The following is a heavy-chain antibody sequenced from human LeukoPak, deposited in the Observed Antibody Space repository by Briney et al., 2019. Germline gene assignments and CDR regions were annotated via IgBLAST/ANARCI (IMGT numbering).Heavy chain of an antibody. Sequence: SETLSLTCTVSGGSISSYYWSWIRQPPGKGLEWIGYIYYSGSTNYNPSLKSRVTISVDTSKNQFSLKLSSVTAADTAVYYCARHGGAGLRDWFDPWGQGTLVTVSS. CDR1: GGSISSYY. J-gene: IGHJ5*02. V-gene: IGHV4-59*08. CDR2: IYYSGST. D-gene: IGHD5-12*01. CDR3: ARHGGAGLRDWFDP.